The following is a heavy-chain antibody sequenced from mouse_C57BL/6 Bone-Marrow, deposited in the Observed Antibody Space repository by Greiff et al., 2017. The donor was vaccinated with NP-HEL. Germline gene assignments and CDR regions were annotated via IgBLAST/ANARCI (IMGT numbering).Heavy chain of an antibody. Sequence: EVQLVESGGDLVKPGGSLKLSCAASGFTFSSYGMSWVRQTPDKRLEWVATISSGGSYTYYPDSVKGRFTISRDNAKNTLYLQMSSLKSEDTAMYYCARHKGYYGWGQGTLVTVSA. CDR1: GFTFSSYG. D-gene: IGHD1-1*01. J-gene: IGHJ3*01. CDR2: ISSGGSYT. CDR3: ARHKGYYG. V-gene: IGHV5-6*01.